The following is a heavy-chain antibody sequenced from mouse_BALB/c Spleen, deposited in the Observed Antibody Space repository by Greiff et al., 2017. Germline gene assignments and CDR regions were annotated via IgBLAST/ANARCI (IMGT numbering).Heavy chain of an antibody. CDR3: ASDSSGFAY. V-gene: IGHV14-3*02. J-gene: IGHJ3*01. CDR2: IDPANGNT. CDR1: GFNIKDTY. D-gene: IGHD3-2*01. Sequence: VQLKESGAELVKPGASVKLSCTASGFNIKDTYMHWVKQRPEQGLEWIGRIDPANGNTKYDPKFQGKPTITADTSSNTAYLQLSSLTSEDTAVYYCASDSSGFAYWGQGTLVTVSA.